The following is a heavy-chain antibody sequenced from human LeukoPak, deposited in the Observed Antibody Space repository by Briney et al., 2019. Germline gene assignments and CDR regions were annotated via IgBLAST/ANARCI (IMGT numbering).Heavy chain of an antibody. D-gene: IGHD3-10*01. Sequence: ASVKVSCKASGGTFSSYAISWVRQAPGQGLEWMGRIIPIFGTANYAQKFQGRVTITTDESTSTAYMELSSLRSEDTAVYYCARVYYYGSGSYWNNWFDPWGQGTLVTASS. V-gene: IGHV1-69*05. CDR2: IIPIFGTA. CDR1: GGTFSSYA. J-gene: IGHJ5*02. CDR3: ARVYYYGSGSYWNNWFDP.